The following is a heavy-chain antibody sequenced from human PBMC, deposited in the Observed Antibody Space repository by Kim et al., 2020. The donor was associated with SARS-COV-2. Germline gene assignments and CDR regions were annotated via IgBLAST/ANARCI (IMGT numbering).Heavy chain of an antibody. D-gene: IGHD3-10*01. CDR1: GGSISSSNW. Sequence: SETLSLTCAVSGGSISSSNWWSWVRQPPGKGLEWIGEIYHSGSTNYNPSLKSRVTISVDKSKNQFYLKLSSVTAADTAVYYCARVREVRGVTSFDYWGRGTLVTVSS. V-gene: IGHV4-4*02. CDR2: IYHSGST. CDR3: ARVREVRGVTSFDY. J-gene: IGHJ4*02.